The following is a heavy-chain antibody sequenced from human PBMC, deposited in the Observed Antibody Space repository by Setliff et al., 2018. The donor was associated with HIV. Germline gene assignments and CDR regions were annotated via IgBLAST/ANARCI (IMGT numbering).Heavy chain of an antibody. D-gene: IGHD4-17*01. Sequence: ASVKVSCKASGFTFTDHYIHFIRQAPGQGLEWVGRINPKHGGTNYAPKFQGRVTLTRDTSTSTAYMELNTLTSDDTAIFYCATLFHSVTRTEYFDYWGQGTLITVSS. J-gene: IGHJ4*02. CDR3: ATLFHSVTRTEYFDY. CDR2: INPKHGGT. CDR1: GFTFTDHY. V-gene: IGHV1-2*06.